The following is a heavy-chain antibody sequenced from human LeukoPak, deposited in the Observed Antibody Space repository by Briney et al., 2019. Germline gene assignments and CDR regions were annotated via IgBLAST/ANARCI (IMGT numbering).Heavy chain of an antibody. V-gene: IGHV4-39*07. Sequence: TSETLSLTCTVSGGSISSSSYYWGWIRQPPGKGLEWIGSIYYSGSTYYNPSLKSRVTISVDTSKNQFSLKLSSVTAADTAVYYCARDRPNNCFDYWGQGTLVTVSS. CDR2: IYYSGST. CDR1: GGSISSSSYY. CDR3: ARDRPNNCFDY. J-gene: IGHJ4*02.